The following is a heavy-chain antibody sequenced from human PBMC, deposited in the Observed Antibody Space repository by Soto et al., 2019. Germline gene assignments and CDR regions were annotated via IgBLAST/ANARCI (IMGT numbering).Heavy chain of an antibody. CDR2: IYCGGRT. D-gene: IGHD1-20*01. V-gene: IGHV4-39*07. J-gene: IGHJ4*02. Sequence: PSETLSLTCTVSGGSISDLYYWGWIRQPPGKGLECIGSIYCGGRTNYNPSLKSRVTVSVDPSTNQFSLRLTSLSAADTAVYYCARAQSNWNHDGFDFWGQGTPVTV. CDR3: ARAQSNWNHDGFDF. CDR1: GGSISDLYY.